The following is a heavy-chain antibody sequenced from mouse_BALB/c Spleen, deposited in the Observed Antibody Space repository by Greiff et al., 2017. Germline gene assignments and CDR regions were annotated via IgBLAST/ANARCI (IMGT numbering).Heavy chain of an antibody. D-gene: IGHD1-1*01. CDR3: ARGSSYAHFDY. CDR1: GFNINDTY. Sequence: EVQLQQSGAELVKPGASVKLSCTASGFNINDTYMHWVKQRPEQGLEWIGRIDPANGNTKYDPKFQGKATITADTSSNTAYLQLSSLTSEDTAVYYCARGSSYAHFDYWGQGTTLTVSS. CDR2: IDPANGNT. J-gene: IGHJ2*01. V-gene: IGHV14-3*02.